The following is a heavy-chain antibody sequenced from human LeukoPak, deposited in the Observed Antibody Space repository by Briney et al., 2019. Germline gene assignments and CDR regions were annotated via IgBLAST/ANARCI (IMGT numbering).Heavy chain of an antibody. CDR3: ARASSKQLAGYLPDGFDI. D-gene: IGHD3-9*01. Sequence: PGGSLRLSCAASGFTFSSYAMSWVRQAPGKGLEWVSVISGSGSTYYADSVKGRFTISRDNSKNTLYLQMNTLRAEDTAVYYCARASSKQLAGYLPDGFDIWGQGTMVTVSS. J-gene: IGHJ3*02. V-gene: IGHV3-23*01. CDR1: GFTFSSYA. CDR2: ISGSGST.